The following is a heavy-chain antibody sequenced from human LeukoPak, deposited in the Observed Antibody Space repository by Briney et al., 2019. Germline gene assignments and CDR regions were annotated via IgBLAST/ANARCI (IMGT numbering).Heavy chain of an antibody. Sequence: SETLSLTCAVYGGSFSGYYWSWIRQPPGKGLEWIGEINHSGSTNYNPSLKSRVTISVDTSKNQFSLKLSSVTAADTAVYYCARAVVTRLFDYWGQGTLVTVSS. V-gene: IGHV4-34*01. CDR3: ARAVVTRLFDY. J-gene: IGHJ4*02. CDR2: INHSGST. CDR1: GGSFSGYY. D-gene: IGHD4-23*01.